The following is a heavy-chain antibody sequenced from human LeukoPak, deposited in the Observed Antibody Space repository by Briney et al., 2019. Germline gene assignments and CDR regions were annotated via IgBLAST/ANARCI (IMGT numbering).Heavy chain of an antibody. V-gene: IGHV3-64*04. CDR2: ISTDGSQ. CDR1: GFTFSNFV. J-gene: IGHJ4*02. CDR3: ARNDGNIWQPHS. Sequence: GGSLRLSCSTSGFTFSNFVMQWVRQTPGKGLEYVSVISTDGSQYYPDSVKGRFTIFRDNSKNTLYLQMNSLRPEDTAIYYCARNDGNIWQPHSWGQGTLVTVSS.